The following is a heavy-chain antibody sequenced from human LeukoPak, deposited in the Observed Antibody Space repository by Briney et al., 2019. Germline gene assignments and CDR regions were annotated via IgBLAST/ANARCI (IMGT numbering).Heavy chain of an antibody. CDR2: ISSSSSYI. Sequence: PGGSLRLSCAASGFTFSSYSMNCVRQAPGKGLEWVSSISSSSSYIYYADSVKGRFTISRDNAKNSLYLQMNSLRAEDTAVYYCAKSRPPYGAFAVGGEYYFDYWGQGTLVTVSS. D-gene: IGHD3-16*01. CDR1: GFTFSSYS. CDR3: AKSRPPYGAFAVGGEYYFDY. J-gene: IGHJ4*02. V-gene: IGHV3-21*04.